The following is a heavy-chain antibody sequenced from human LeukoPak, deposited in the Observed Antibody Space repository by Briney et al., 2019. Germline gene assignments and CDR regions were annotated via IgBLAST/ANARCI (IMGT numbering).Heavy chain of an antibody. CDR3: ARSLSGSYYDFYFDC. V-gene: IGHV3-20*04. J-gene: IGHJ4*02. CDR1: GFTFNDYG. D-gene: IGHD1-26*01. Sequence: PGGSLRLSCAASGFTFNDYGMSWVRQAPGKGLEWVSAINWNGGSTYYADSVKGRFTISRDTGKNSLYLEVNSLRAEDTALYYCARSLSGSYYDFYFDCWGRGGLVTVCS. CDR2: INWNGGST.